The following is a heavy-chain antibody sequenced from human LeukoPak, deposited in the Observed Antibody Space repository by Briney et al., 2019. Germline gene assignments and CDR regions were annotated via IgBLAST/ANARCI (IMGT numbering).Heavy chain of an antibody. J-gene: IGHJ4*02. CDR2: IYPGDSET. CDR3: VRSRGYSYGYSYYFDY. V-gene: IGHV5-51*01. D-gene: IGHD5-18*01. Sequence: GESLKLSCKGFGYSFTTNWIGWVRQMPGKGLEWMGIIYPGDSETRYSPSFQGQVTISADKSISTAYLQWSSLKASDTAMYYCVRSRGYSYGYSYYFDYWGQGTLVTVSS. CDR1: GYSFTTNW.